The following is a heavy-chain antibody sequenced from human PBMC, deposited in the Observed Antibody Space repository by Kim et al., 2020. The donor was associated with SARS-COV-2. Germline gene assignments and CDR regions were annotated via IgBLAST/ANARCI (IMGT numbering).Heavy chain of an antibody. CDR2: INHSGST. J-gene: IGHJ5*02. V-gene: IGHV4-34*01. D-gene: IGHD3-9*01. CDR3: ARQMIRYFDWSNWFDP. CDR1: GGSFSGYY. Sequence: SETLSLTCAVYGGSFSGYYWSWIRQPPGKGLEWIGEINHSGSTNYNPSLKSRVTISVDTSKNQFSLKLSSVTAADTAVYYCARQMIRYFDWSNWFDPWGQGTLVTVSS.